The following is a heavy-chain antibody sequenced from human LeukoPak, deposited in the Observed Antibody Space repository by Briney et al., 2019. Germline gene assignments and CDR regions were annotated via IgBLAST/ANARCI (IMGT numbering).Heavy chain of an antibody. CDR3: AKAQTGYSSGWYYYGNDY. CDR2: ISSSSSTI. J-gene: IGHJ4*02. Sequence: PGGSLRLSCAASGFTFSSYSMNWVRQAPGKGLEWVSYISSSSSTIYYADSVKGRFTISRDNSKNTLYLQMNSLRAEDTAVYYCAKAQTGYSSGWYYYGNDYWGQGTLVTVSS. V-gene: IGHV3-48*01. D-gene: IGHD6-19*01. CDR1: GFTFSSYS.